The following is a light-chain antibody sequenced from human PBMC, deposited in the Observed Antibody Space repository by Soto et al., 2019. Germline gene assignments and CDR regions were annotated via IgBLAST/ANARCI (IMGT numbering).Light chain of an antibody. J-gene: IGKJ2*01. CDR3: QQNNNWPPYP. CDR1: QSGSSN. Sequence: EIVMTQSPATLSVSPGERATLSCRASQSGSSNLAWYQHKPGQAPRLLIYGASTRATGIPARFSGSGSGTEFTLTISSLQSEDFAVYYCQQNNNWPPYPFGQGTKLEIK. V-gene: IGKV3D-15*01. CDR2: GAS.